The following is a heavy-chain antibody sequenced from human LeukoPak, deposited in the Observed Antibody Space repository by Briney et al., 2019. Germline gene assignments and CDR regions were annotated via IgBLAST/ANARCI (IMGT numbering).Heavy chain of an antibody. CDR2: ISYSGST. Sequence: SETLSLTCSASGDSIRSGDSYWGWIRQPPGHGLEWIGTISYSGSTYYNPSLKSRVAISADTSKNQFSLKLNSVTAADTAVYYCARHFDFWGQGTLVIVSS. J-gene: IGHJ4*02. CDR1: GDSIRSGDSY. CDR3: ARHFDF. V-gene: IGHV4-39*01.